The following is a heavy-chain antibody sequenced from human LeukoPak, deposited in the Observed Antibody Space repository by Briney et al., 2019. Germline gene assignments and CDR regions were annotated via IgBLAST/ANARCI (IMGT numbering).Heavy chain of an antibody. J-gene: IGHJ6*03. CDR1: GGSISSYY. CDR2: IYTSGST. D-gene: IGHD3-22*01. CDR3: ARALYYYDSSATSDYYYYMDV. Sequence: SETLSLTCTVSGGSISSYYWSWIRQPAGKGLEWIGRIYTSGSTNYNPSLKSRVTMSVDTSKNQFSLKLSSVTAADTAVYYCARALYYYDSSATSDYYYYMDVWGKGTTVTVSS. V-gene: IGHV4-4*07.